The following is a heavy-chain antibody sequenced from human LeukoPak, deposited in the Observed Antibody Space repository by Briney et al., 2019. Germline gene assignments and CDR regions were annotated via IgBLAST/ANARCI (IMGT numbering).Heavy chain of an antibody. CDR2: ISGSGSST. CDR3: ARGGYSYGPYFDY. D-gene: IGHD5-18*01. Sequence: GGSLRLSCAASGFTFSSYAMSWVRQAPGKGLEWVSAISGSGSSTYYADSVKGRFTISRDNSKNTLYLQMNSLRAEDTAVYYCARGGYSYGPYFDYWGQGTLVTVSS. V-gene: IGHV3-23*01. CDR1: GFTFSSYA. J-gene: IGHJ4*02.